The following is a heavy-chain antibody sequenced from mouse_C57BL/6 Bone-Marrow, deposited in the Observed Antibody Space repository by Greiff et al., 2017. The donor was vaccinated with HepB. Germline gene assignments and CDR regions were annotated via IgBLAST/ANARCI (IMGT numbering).Heavy chain of an antibody. CDR3: ANYYGSSYLLAY. V-gene: IGHV5-6*02. D-gene: IGHD1-1*01. Sequence: DVKLVESGGDLVKPGGSLKLSCAASGFTFSSYGMSWVRQTPDKRLEWVATISSGGSYTYYPDSVKGRFTISRDNAKNTLYLQMSSLKSEDTAMYYCANYYGSSYLLAYWGQGTLVTVSA. J-gene: IGHJ3*01. CDR1: GFTFSSYG. CDR2: ISSGGSYT.